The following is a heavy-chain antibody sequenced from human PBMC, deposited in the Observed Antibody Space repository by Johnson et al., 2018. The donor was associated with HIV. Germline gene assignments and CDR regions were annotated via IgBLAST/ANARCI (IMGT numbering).Heavy chain of an antibody. CDR3: AREVRRWLQFDAFDI. CDR2: ISGSDGAT. Sequence: VQLVESGGGVVQPGRSLRLSCAASGFTFSNYAMTWVRQAPGKGLEWVSSISGSDGATYYAVSVKGRFTISTDNSNNTLYLQMNSLRAEDTAVYYCAREVRRWLQFDAFDIWGQGTMVTVSS. CDR1: GFTFSNYA. D-gene: IGHD5-24*01. V-gene: IGHV3-23*04. J-gene: IGHJ3*02.